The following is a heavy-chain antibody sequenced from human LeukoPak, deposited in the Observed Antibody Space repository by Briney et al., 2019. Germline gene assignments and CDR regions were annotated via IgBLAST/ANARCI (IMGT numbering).Heavy chain of an antibody. CDR1: GYTFTSYG. CDR2: ISVKNGNT. CDR3: AKAKRYTSDLES. V-gene: IGHV1-18*01. D-gene: IGHD6-25*01. Sequence: ASVKVSCKASGYTFTSYGITWVRQAPGQGLEWMGWISVKNGNTKYVQKYQGRVTMTTDTSTSTAYMELRSLRSDDTAVYYCAKAKRYTSDLESWGQGTLVTVSS. J-gene: IGHJ4*02.